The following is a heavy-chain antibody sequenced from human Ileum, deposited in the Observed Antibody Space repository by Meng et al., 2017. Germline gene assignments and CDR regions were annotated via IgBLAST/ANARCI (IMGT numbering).Heavy chain of an antibody. J-gene: IGHJ4*02. D-gene: IGHD2-21*02. CDR2: IGTGVDT. Sequence: ESLMISCASSGFTFSNYAMGWVRQAPGKGLEWVSGIGTGVDTYYPDSVKGRLTISRDNSKNMLFLQMDSLGVEDTAIYYCTKDFVTGDRKLFLNYWGQGTLVTVSS. CDR1: GFTFSNYA. V-gene: IGHV3-23*01. CDR3: TKDFVTGDRKLFLNY.